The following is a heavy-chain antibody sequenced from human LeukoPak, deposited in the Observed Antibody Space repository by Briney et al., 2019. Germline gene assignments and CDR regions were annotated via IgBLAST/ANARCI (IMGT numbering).Heavy chain of an antibody. CDR2: IYSSGNT. J-gene: IGHJ2*01. Sequence: SGTLSLTCPVSGCSISSNYWSWIRQPAGKGLEYIGRIYSSGNTNYNPSLKSRVTMSVDTSKNQFSLLLHSVTAADTAVYYCARVWLSSGSYWYFDFWGRGTLVIVSS. V-gene: IGHV4-4*07. CDR1: GCSISSNY. CDR3: ARVWLSSGSYWYFDF. D-gene: IGHD3-22*01.